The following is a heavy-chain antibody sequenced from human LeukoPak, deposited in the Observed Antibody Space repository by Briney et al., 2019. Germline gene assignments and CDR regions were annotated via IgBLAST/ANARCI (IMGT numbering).Heavy chain of an antibody. CDR3: ARDRAYGALDL. J-gene: IGHJ3*01. CDR2: INDEGVQK. V-gene: IGHV3-7*05. CDR1: GFTFKKTW. Sequence: GGSLRLSCAASGFTFKKTWMTWVRQAPGKGLEWVANINDEGVQKYYLDSVRDRFTISRDNKRDSLHLQMNHLRVEDTAFYFCARDRAYGALDLWGQGTTVTVSS. D-gene: IGHD3-16*01.